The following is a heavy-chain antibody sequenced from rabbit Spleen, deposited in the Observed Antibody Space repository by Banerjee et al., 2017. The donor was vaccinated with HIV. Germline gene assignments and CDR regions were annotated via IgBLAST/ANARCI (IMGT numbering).Heavy chain of an antibody. CDR3: ARDLTSVIGWNFNL. V-gene: IGHV1S45*01. Sequence: EESGGGLVKPEGSLTLTCTASGFSFSGSYWICWVRQAPGKGLEWVACAYPGSSGSTYSATWAKGRFTISRTSSTTVTLQMTSLAAADTATYFCARDLTSVIGWNFNLWGPGTLVTVS. CDR1: GFSFSGSYW. CDR2: AYPGSSGST. J-gene: IGHJ4*01. D-gene: IGHD1-1*01.